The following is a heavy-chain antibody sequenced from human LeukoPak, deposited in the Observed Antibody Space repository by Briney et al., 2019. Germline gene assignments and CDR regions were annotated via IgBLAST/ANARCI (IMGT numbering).Heavy chain of an antibody. D-gene: IGHD6-6*01. J-gene: IGHJ3*02. V-gene: IGHV4-4*07. CDR3: ARDPVGSSSGAFDI. CDR1: GGSISNYY. Sequence: KPSATLSLTCTVSGGSISNYYWSWIRQPAGKGLEWIGRISTSGTTNYNPSLKSRGTMSVDTSKNQFSVKLTSVTAADTAVYYCARDPVGSSSGAFDIWGQGTMVTVSS. CDR2: ISTSGTT.